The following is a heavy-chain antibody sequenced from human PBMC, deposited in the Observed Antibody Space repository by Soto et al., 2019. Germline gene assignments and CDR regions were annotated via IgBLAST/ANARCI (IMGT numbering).Heavy chain of an antibody. CDR2: IYYSGST. V-gene: IGHV4-59*01. CDR1: GGSISSYY. J-gene: IGHJ4*02. D-gene: IGHD3-16*02. CDR3: AASTYDYVWGSYRYLSY. Sequence: PSETLSLTCTVSGGSISSYYWSWIRQPPGKGLEWIGYIYYSGSTNYNPSLKSRVTISVDTSKNQFSLKLSSVTAADTAVYYCAASTYDYVWGSYRYLSYWGQGTLVTVSS.